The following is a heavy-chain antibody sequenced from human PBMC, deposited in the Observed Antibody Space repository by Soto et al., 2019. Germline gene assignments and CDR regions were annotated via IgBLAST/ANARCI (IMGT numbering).Heavy chain of an antibody. CDR3: ARPYCSSTSCYEYYMDV. J-gene: IGHJ6*03. CDR1: GLTFSSYA. D-gene: IGHD2-2*01. CDR2: ISSNGGST. V-gene: IGHV3-64*01. Sequence: GGSLRLSCAASGLTFSSYAMHWVRQAPGKGLEYVSAISSNGGSTYYANSVKGRFTISRDNSKNTLYLQMGSLRAEDMAVYYCARPYCSSTSCYEYYMDVWDKGTTVTVSS.